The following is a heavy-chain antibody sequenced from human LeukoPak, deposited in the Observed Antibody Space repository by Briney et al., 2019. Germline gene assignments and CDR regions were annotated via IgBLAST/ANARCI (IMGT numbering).Heavy chain of an antibody. Sequence: GASVKVSCKASGYTFTGYYMHWVRQAPRQGLEWMGWINPNSGGTNYAQKFQGRVTMTRDTSISTAYMELSRLRSDDTAVYYCARVTNSYYYDSSGYPHFDYWGQGTLVTVSS. D-gene: IGHD3-22*01. V-gene: IGHV1-2*02. CDR2: INPNSGGT. CDR1: GYTFTGYY. CDR3: ARVTNSYYYDSSGYPHFDY. J-gene: IGHJ4*02.